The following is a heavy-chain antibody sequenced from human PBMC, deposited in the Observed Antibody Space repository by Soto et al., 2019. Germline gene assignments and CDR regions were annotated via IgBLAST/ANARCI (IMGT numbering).Heavy chain of an antibody. CDR1: GGSFSGYY. J-gene: IGHJ4*02. CDR3: ARGGYSYGGDY. D-gene: IGHD5-18*01. Sequence: SETLSLTCAVYGGSFSGYYWSWIRQPPGKGLEWIGEINHSGSTNYNPSLKSRVTISVDTSKNQSSLKLSSVTAADTAVYYCARGGYSYGGDYWGQGTLVTVSS. CDR2: INHSGST. V-gene: IGHV4-34*01.